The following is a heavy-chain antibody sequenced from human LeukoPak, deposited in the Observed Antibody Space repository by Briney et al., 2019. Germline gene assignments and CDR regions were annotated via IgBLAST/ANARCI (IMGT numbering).Heavy chain of an antibody. Sequence: GGTLRLSCAASGSTFSTYDMNWVRQAPGKGLEWVSSISSSAHHIAYADSVKGRFTISRDNAKNALYLQVNSLRAEDTAVYYCARGIVPAAFDYWGQGTLVTVSS. CDR1: GSTFSTYD. CDR2: ISSSAHHI. D-gene: IGHD2-2*01. V-gene: IGHV3-21*01. J-gene: IGHJ4*02. CDR3: ARGIVPAAFDY.